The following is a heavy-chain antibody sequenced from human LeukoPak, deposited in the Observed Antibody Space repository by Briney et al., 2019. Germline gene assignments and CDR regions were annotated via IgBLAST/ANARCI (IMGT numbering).Heavy chain of an antibody. Sequence: SETLSLTCTVSGGSITSHYWSWFRQPPGKELEWIGYIYYSGTTDYNPSLKSRVTISLDTSRTQFSLKLDSVTAADTAVYYCARKRHDSSGYHSDYWGQGIQVTVSS. CDR1: GGSITSHY. CDR3: ARKRHDSSGYHSDY. D-gene: IGHD3-22*01. J-gene: IGHJ4*02. CDR2: IYYSGTT. V-gene: IGHV4-59*11.